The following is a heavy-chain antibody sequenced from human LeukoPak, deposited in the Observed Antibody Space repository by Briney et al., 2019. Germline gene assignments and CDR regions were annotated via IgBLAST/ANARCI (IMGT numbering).Heavy chain of an antibody. V-gene: IGHV4-31*03. CDR2: IYYSGRT. Sequence: PSETLSLTCIVSGDSIRGGNYYWTWIRQHPGKGLEWIGYIYYSGRTNYNPSLRSRVLMSLDTSKNQFSLRLSSVTVADTAVYYCARPYNNYYIDYWGQGMLVTVSS. CDR3: ARPYNNYYIDY. CDR1: GDSIRGGNYY. J-gene: IGHJ4*02. D-gene: IGHD4-11*01.